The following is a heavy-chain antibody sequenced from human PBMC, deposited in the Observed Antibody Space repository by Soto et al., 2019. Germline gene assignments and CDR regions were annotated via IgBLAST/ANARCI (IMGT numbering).Heavy chain of an antibody. CDR1: GYTFTSYD. CDR3: ARAPPIVGATTYWFDP. CDR2: MNPNSGNT. Sequence: ASVKVSCKASGYTFTSYDINWVRQATGQGLEWMGWMNPNSGNTGYAQKFQGRVTMTRNTSISTAYMELSSLRSEDTAVYYCARAPPIVGATTYWFDPWGQGTLVTVSS. J-gene: IGHJ5*02. V-gene: IGHV1-8*01. D-gene: IGHD1-26*01.